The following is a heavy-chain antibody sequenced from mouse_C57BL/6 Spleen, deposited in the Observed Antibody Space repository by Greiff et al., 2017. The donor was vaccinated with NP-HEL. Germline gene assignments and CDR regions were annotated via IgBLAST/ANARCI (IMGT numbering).Heavy chain of an antibody. CDR2: ISSGSSTI. CDR1: GFTFSDYG. Sequence: EVQGVESGGGLVKPGGSLKLSCAASGFTFSDYGMHWVRQAPEKGLEWVAYISSGSSTIYYADTVKGRFTISRDNAKNTLFLQMTSLRSEDTAMYYCARRGSSPYYYAMDYWGQGTSVTVSS. CDR3: ARRGSSPYYYAMDY. D-gene: IGHD1-1*01. V-gene: IGHV5-17*01. J-gene: IGHJ4*01.